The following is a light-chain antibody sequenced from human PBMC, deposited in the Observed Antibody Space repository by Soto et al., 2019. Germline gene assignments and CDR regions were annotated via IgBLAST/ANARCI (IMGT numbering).Light chain of an antibody. CDR2: WAS. Sequence: DIVMTQSPDSLAVSLGERATFNCKSSQSVLSGSNNKNYLAWYQQKPGQPPKLLIYWASTRESGVPDRFSGSRSATDFTLTISSLQAEDVALYYSQHYYSTPLTFGGGTKVDIK. J-gene: IGKJ4*01. V-gene: IGKV4-1*01. CDR1: QSVLSGSNNKNY. CDR3: QHYYSTPLT.